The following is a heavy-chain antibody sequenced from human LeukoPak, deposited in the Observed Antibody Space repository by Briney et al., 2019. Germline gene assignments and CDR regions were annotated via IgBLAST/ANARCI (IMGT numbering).Heavy chain of an antibody. J-gene: IGHJ4*02. V-gene: IGHV1-18*01. Sequence: GASVTVSFTASGYTVTSYGISWVRQAPGQGLEWMGWISAYNGNTNYPQKLQGRVTMTTDTATSTAYMELRSLRSDDTAVYYCARARYSSFDYWGQGTLVTVSS. CDR1: GYTVTSYG. CDR2: ISAYNGNT. D-gene: IGHD6-13*01. CDR3: ARARYSSFDY.